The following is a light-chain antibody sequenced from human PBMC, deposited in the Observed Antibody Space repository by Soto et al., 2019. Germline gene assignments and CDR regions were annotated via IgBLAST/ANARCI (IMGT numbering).Light chain of an antibody. CDR3: QQYDNWPKT. CDR1: QSVSYN. Sequence: ETVMTQSPATLSVSPGDRATLSCSASQSVSYNLAWYQQKPGQAPRLLIYDASTRATGIPARFSGSASGTEFTLTISSLLSEDFAVYYCQQYDNWPKTFGQGTKVEIK. V-gene: IGKV3D-15*01. J-gene: IGKJ1*01. CDR2: DAS.